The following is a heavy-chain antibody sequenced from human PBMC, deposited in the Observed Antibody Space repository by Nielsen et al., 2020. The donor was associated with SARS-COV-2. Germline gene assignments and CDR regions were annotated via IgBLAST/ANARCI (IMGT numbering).Heavy chain of an antibody. CDR2: ISSSGSTI. J-gene: IGHJ4*02. V-gene: IGHV3-48*03. Sequence: GGSLRLSCAASGFTFSSYEMNWVRQAPGKGLEWVSYISSSGSTIYYADSVKGRFTISRDNSKNTLYLQMNSLRAEDTAVYYCAKLLPKYDSSGYFGYWGQGTLVTVSS. D-gene: IGHD3-22*01. CDR1: GFTFSSYE. CDR3: AKLLPKYDSSGYFGY.